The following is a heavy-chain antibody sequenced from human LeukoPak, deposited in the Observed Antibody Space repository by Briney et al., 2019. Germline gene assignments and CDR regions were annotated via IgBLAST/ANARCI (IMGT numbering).Heavy chain of an antibody. CDR3: ANLNAPYWGNFDH. D-gene: IGHD3-16*01. CDR2: INGGGVNT. J-gene: IGHJ4*02. CDR1: GFTFSSYA. V-gene: IGHV3-23*01. Sequence: PGGSLRLSCAASGFTFSSYAMSWVRQAPGKGLEWVSTINGGGVNTHYADSVGGRFTISRDNSKNTLFLQMNSLRDEDTAVYYCANLNAPYWGNFDHWGQGILVTVSS.